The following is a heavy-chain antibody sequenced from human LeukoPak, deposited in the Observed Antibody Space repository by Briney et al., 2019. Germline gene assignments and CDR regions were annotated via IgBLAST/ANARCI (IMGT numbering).Heavy chain of an antibody. CDR2: IYTSGST. Sequence: PSETLSLTCTVSCGSISSGSYYWSWIRQPAGKGLEWIGRIYTSGSTNYNPSLKSRVTISVDTSKNQFSLKLSSVTAADTAVYYCARGLRATKPEFDYWGQGTLVTVSS. CDR1: CGSISSGSYY. CDR3: ARGLRATKPEFDY. D-gene: IGHD5-12*01. V-gene: IGHV4-61*02. J-gene: IGHJ4*02.